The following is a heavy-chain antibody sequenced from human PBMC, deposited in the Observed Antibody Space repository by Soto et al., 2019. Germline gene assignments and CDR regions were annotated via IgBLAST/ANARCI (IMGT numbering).Heavy chain of an antibody. Sequence: EVQLLDSGGGLVQPGGSLRLSCAASGFTFSSYAMSWVRQAPGKGLEWVSAISGSAITTYYADSVKGRFTISRDNSKNTVFLQMNSLRAEETAIYYCAKVLVARGGMDVWGRGTTVTVSS. CDR3: AKVLVARGGMDV. V-gene: IGHV3-23*01. CDR1: GFTFSSYA. D-gene: IGHD6-6*01. J-gene: IGHJ6*02. CDR2: ISGSAITT.